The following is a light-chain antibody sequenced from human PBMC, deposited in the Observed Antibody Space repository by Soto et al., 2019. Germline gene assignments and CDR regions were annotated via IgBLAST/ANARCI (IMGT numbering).Light chain of an antibody. J-gene: IGKJ1*01. CDR1: QSVSSSY. V-gene: IGKV3-20*01. CDR2: GAS. Sequence: EIVLTQSPGTLSLSPGERATLSCRASQSVSSSYLAWYQQKPGQAPRLLIYGASSRATGIPDRFSGSGSGTDITLTISRLEPEEFAVYYWQQYGSSPGTFGQGTKVEIK. CDR3: QQYGSSPGT.